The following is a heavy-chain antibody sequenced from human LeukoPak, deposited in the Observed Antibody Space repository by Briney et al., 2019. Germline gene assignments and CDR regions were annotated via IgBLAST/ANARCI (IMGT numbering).Heavy chain of an antibody. D-gene: IGHD3-3*01. CDR2: ITGSGGST. CDR3: ARDERLLSFLK. J-gene: IGHJ4*02. Sequence: GGSLRLSCAASGFTFSSYAMSWVRQAPGKGLEWVSGITGSGGSTYYADSVKGRFTISRDNSKNTLYLQMNSLRAEDTAIYYCARDERLLSFLKWGQGALVTVSS. CDR1: GFTFSSYA. V-gene: IGHV3-23*01.